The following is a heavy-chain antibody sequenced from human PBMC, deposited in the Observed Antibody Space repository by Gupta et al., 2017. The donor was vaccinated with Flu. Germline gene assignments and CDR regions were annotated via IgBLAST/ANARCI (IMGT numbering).Heavy chain of an antibody. Sequence: QVLLQESGPGLVKPSQTLSLTCTVSGVSISSGTYFWNWIRQHPGKGLEWIGNIYYNGITHFNPSLMSRLTMSIDASKNQFSMKLSSVTAADTAVYYCARVGDCNGDCGHSWGQGTLVTVSS. CDR2: IYYNGIT. D-gene: IGHD2-21*02. CDR1: GVSISSGTYF. V-gene: IGHV4-31*03. J-gene: IGHJ4*02. CDR3: ARVGDCNGDCGHS.